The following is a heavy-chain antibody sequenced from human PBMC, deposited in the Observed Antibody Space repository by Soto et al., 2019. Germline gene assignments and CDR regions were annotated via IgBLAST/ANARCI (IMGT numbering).Heavy chain of an antibody. J-gene: IGHJ4*02. CDR2: IDPSDSQT. D-gene: IGHD3-22*01. Sequence: AESVTISCKGSSYSFAGYCITWVRQKPGKGLEWMGRIDPSDSQTYYSPSFRGHVTISVTKSITTVFLQWSSLRASDTAMYYCARQIYDSDTGPNFKYYFDSWGQGTPVTVSS. CDR1: SYSFAGYC. CDR3: ARQIYDSDTGPNFKYYFDS. V-gene: IGHV5-10-1*01.